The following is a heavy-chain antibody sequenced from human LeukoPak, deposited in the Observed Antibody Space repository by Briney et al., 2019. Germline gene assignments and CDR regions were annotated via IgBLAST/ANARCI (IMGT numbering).Heavy chain of an antibody. D-gene: IGHD3-10*01. CDR3: ARSQKGRPGNFDY. CDR1: GYTFTSYG. Sequence: VASVKVSCKASGYTFTSYGISRVRQAPGQGLEWMGGIIPIFGTANYAQKFQGRVTITADESTSTAYMELSSLRSEDTAVYYCARSQKGRPGNFDYWGQGTLVTVSS. J-gene: IGHJ4*02. V-gene: IGHV1-69*13. CDR2: IIPIFGTA.